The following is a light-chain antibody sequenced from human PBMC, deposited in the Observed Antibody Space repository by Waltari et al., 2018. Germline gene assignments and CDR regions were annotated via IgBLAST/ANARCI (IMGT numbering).Light chain of an antibody. CDR1: SSDVGGYNS. V-gene: IGLV2-14*03. CDR2: DVR. J-gene: IGLJ3*02. Sequence: QSALTQPASVSGSPGQSITISCTGTSSDVGGYNSVSWYQQHPGNAPKLMIYDVRNRPSGVSNRFSRSKSGNTASLTISGLQAEDEADYYCSSYTSSSTLWVFGGGTKLTVL. CDR3: SSYTSSSTLWV.